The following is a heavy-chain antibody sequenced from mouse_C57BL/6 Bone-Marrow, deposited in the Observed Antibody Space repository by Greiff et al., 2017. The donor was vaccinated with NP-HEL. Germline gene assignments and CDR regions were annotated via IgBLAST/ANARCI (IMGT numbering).Heavy chain of an antibody. CDR2: IDPETGGT. CDR1: GYTFTDYE. J-gene: IGHJ3*01. CDR3: TRSPDDYDAWFAY. D-gene: IGHD2-4*01. V-gene: IGHV1-15*01. Sequence: VQLVESGAELVRPGASVTLSCKASGYTFTDYEMHWVKQTPVHGLEWIGAIDPETGGTAYTQKFKGKAILTADKSSSTAYMELRSLTSEDSAVYYCTRSPDDYDAWFAYWGQGTLVTVSA.